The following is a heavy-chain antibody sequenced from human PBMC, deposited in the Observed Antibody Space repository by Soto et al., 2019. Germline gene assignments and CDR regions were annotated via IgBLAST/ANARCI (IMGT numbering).Heavy chain of an antibody. CDR2: IYHSGST. V-gene: IGHV4-30-2*01. CDR1: GGSISSGGYS. CDR3: ARGNYDFWSGYYGAGGFDI. Sequence: SETLSLTCAVSGGSISSGGYSWSSIGQPPGKGLEWIGYIYHSGSTYYNPSLKSRDTISADRSTNQFSLKLSSVTAADTAVYYCARGNYDFWSGYYGAGGFDIWGQGTMVTV. J-gene: IGHJ3*02. D-gene: IGHD3-3*01.